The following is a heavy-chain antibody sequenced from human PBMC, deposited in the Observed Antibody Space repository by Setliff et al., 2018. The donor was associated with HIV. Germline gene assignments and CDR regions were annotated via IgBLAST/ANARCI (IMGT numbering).Heavy chain of an antibody. CDR3: ARNSITVTTDWFDP. Sequence: TLSLTCTVSGGSISSYYWSWIRQPAGKGLEWIGRIYTSGSTNYNPSLKSRVTMSVDTSKNQFSLKLSSVTAADTAVYYCARNSITVTTDWFDPWGQGTLVTVSS. J-gene: IGHJ5*02. V-gene: IGHV4-4*07. CDR2: IYTSGST. CDR1: GGSISSYY. D-gene: IGHD4-17*01.